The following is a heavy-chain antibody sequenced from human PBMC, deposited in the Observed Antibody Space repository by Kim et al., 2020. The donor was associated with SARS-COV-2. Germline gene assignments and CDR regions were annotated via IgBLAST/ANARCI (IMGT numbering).Heavy chain of an antibody. D-gene: IGHD6-13*01. CDR1: GFTFSSYA. Sequence: GGSLRLSCAASGFTFSSYAMHWVRQAPGKGLEWVAVIWYDGSNKYYADSVKGRFTISRDNSKNTLYLQMNSLRAEDTAVYYCAKQPSYSSSPIDYWGQGTLGTVSS. V-gene: IGHV3-33*06. CDR2: IWYDGSNK. J-gene: IGHJ4*02. CDR3: AKQPSYSSSPIDY.